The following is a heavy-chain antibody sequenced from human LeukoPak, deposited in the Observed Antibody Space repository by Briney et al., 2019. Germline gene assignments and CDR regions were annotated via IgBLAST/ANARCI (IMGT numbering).Heavy chain of an antibody. D-gene: IGHD3-3*01. J-gene: IGHJ6*02. Sequence: KPSETLSLTCTVSGGSISSSSYYWGWIRQPPGKGLEWIGSISYSGSTYYNPSLKSRVTISVDTSKNQFSLKLSSVTAADTAVYYCAGTYDFWSGYYSNYYYGMDVWGQGTTVTVSS. CDR2: ISYSGST. V-gene: IGHV4-39*01. CDR3: AGTYDFWSGYYSNYYYGMDV. CDR1: GGSISSSSYY.